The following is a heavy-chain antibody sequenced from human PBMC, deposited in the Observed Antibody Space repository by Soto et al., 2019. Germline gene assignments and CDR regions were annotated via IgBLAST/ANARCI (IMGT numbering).Heavy chain of an antibody. CDR1: GGSISSGGYY. J-gene: IGHJ6*02. CDR2: IYYSGST. D-gene: IGHD1-26*01. CDR3: LASTPSARADV. Sequence: SETLSLTCTVSGGSISSGGYYWSWIRQHPGKGLEWIGYIYYSGSTYYNPSLKSRVTISVDTSKNQFSLKLSSVTAADTAVYYCLASTPSARADVWGQGTTVTVSS. V-gene: IGHV4-31*03.